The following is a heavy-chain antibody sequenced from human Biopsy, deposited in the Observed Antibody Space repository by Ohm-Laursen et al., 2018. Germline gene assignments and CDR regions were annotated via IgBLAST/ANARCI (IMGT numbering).Heavy chain of an antibody. CDR3: AKRGVERGRPLAY. CDR2: IIPIFGTA. J-gene: IGHJ4*02. D-gene: IGHD1-1*01. V-gene: IGHV1-69*13. CDR1: GGTFSSYA. Sequence: SVKVSCKSSGGTFSSYAISWVRQAPGQGLEWMGGIIPIFGTANYAQKFQGRVTITADESTSTAYMELSSLRSEDTAVYYCAKRGVERGRPLAYWGQGTLVTVSS.